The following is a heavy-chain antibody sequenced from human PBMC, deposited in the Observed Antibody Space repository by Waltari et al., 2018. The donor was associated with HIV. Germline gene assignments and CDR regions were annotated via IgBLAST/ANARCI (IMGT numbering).Heavy chain of an antibody. CDR1: GFTFSDHY. CDR2: TRNKANSYIT. V-gene: IGHV3-72*01. D-gene: IGHD5-18*01. CDR3: AREWSLDTAMVHWYFDL. Sequence: EVQLVESGGGLVQPGGSLRLSCAASGFTFSDHYMDWVRQAPGKGVEWVGRTRNKANSYITQYAASVKGRFTISRDDSKNSLYLQMNRLKTEDTAVYYCAREWSLDTAMVHWYFDLWGRGTLVTVSS. J-gene: IGHJ2*01.